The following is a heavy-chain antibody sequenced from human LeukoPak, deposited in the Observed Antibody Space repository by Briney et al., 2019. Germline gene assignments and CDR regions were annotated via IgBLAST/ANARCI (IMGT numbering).Heavy chain of an antibody. J-gene: IGHJ6*03. D-gene: IGHD2-21*01. CDR2: LYHSGST. V-gene: IGHV4-38-2*02. CDR1: GFSINSGYY. Sequence: SETLSLTCTVSGFSINSGYYWGWIRQPPGKGLEWIGTLYHSGSTYYNPSLTSRVTISVDTSKNQFSLKLSSVTAADTAVYYCARLIGPMDVWGKGTTVTISS. CDR3: ARLIGPMDV.